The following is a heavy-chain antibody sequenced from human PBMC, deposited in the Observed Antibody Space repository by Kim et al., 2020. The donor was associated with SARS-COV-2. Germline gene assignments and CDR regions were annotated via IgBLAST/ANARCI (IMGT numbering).Heavy chain of an antibody. J-gene: IGHJ4*02. CDR3: AREGKGDIVATGGFDY. V-gene: IGHV4-59*13. Sequence: SETLSLTCTVSGGSISSYYWSWIRQPPGKGLEWIGYIYYSGSTNYNPSLKSRVTISVDTSKNQFSLKLSSVTAADTAVYYCAREGKGDIVATGGFDYWGEGALVTLSS. D-gene: IGHD5-12*01. CDR2: IYYSGST. CDR1: GGSISSYY.